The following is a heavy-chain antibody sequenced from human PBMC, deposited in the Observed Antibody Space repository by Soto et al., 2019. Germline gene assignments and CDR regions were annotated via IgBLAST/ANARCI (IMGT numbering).Heavy chain of an antibody. D-gene: IGHD4-17*01. CDR1: GFSLTTSGVG. V-gene: IGHV2-5*02. J-gene: IGHJ5*02. CDR2: IYWDDDK. CDR3: AHRTTTVTWWFDP. Sequence: QITLKESGPTLVKPTQNLTLTCTFSGFSLTTSGVGVGWIRQPPGKALEWLALIYWDDDKRYSPYLKSRLTIIKDTSKNQVVLTMTNMDPADTATYFCAHRTTTVTWWFDPLGQGTLGTVSS.